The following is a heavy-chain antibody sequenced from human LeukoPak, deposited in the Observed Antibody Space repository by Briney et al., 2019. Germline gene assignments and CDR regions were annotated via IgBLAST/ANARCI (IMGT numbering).Heavy chain of an antibody. V-gene: IGHV3-48*01. CDR2: ISSSSSTI. D-gene: IGHD1-26*01. CDR1: GFTFSSYA. Sequence: PGGSLRLSCAASGFTFSSYAMSWVRQAPGKGLEWVSYISSSSSTIYYADSVKGRFTISRDNAKNSLYLQMNSLRAEDTAVYYCARVPLGATTPPFDYWGQGTLVTVSS. J-gene: IGHJ4*02. CDR3: ARVPLGATTPPFDY.